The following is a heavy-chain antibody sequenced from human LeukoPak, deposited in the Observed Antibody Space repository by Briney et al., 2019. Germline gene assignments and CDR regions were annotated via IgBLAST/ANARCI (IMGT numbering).Heavy chain of an antibody. CDR1: GFTFSSYW. V-gene: IGHV3-7*03. CDR2: IKTDGSDK. D-gene: IGHD4-23*01. CDR3: ARATVVSPNY. J-gene: IGHJ4*02. Sequence: GGSLRLSCAASGFTFSSYWMSRVRQAPGKGLECLASIKTDGSDKYYVDSVKGRFTISRDNAKNSLYLQMNSLRAEDTAVYYCARATVVSPNYWGQGTLVTVSS.